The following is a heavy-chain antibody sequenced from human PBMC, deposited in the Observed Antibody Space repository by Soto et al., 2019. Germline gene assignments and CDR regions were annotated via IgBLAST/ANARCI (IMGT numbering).Heavy chain of an antibody. CDR3: ARGRGEVDD. J-gene: IGHJ4*02. V-gene: IGHV4-34*01. D-gene: IGHD2-21*01. Sequence: PSETLSLTCAVHGASLSDNYCNWLRQPPGKGLEWIGEINHSGNTNYNPSLMSRVTISLDTSKNQLSLNLSSVSAADTAVYYCARGRGEVDDWGQRTPVTSPQ. CDR1: GASLSDNY. CDR2: INHSGNT.